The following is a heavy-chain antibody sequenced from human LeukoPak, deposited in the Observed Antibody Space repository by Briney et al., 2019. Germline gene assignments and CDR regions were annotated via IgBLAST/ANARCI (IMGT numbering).Heavy chain of an antibody. V-gene: IGHV1-69*13. CDR2: IIPIFGTA. CDR1: GGTFSSYA. Sequence: SVKVSCKASGGTFSSYAISWARQAPGQGLEWMGGIIPIFGTANYAQKFQGRVTITADESTSTAYMELSSLRSEDTAVYYCAREMGTSGWLDYWGQGTLVTVSS. CDR3: AREMGTSGWLDY. D-gene: IGHD6-19*01. J-gene: IGHJ4*02.